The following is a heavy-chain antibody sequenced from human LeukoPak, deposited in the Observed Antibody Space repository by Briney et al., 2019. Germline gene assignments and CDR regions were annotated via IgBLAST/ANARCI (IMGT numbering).Heavy chain of an antibody. CDR3: ARAMIDDAFDI. CDR1: GGSISSYY. Sequence: PSETLSLTCTVSGGSISSYYWSWIRQPPGKGLEWIGYIYYSGSTNYSPSLKSRVTISVDTSKNQFSLKLSSVTAADTAVYYCARAMIDDAFDIWGQGTMVTVSS. J-gene: IGHJ3*02. D-gene: IGHD3-22*01. CDR2: IYYSGST. V-gene: IGHV4-59*01.